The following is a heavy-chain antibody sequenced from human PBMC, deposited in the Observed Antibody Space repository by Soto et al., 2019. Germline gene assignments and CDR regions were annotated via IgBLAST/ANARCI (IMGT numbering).Heavy chain of an antibody. CDR2: IIPILGIA. CDR3: ASIEPDTTYFDY. J-gene: IGHJ4*02. D-gene: IGHD1-1*01. Sequence: QVQLVQSGAEVKKPGSSVKVSCKASGGTFSSYTISWVRQAPGQGLEWMGRIIPILGIANYAQKFQGRVPITADKSTSTASMELSSLRSEDTAVYYCASIEPDTTYFDYWGQGTLVTVSS. CDR1: GGTFSSYT. V-gene: IGHV1-69*02.